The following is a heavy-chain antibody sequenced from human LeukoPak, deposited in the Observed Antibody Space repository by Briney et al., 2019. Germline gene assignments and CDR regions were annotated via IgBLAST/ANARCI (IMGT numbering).Heavy chain of an antibody. Sequence: GGSLRLSCAASGFIFSNYGMHWVRQPPGKGLDWVAVIWYDGSRIYDADSVKGRFTISRDNSKNTLYLQMNSLRAEDTAVYYCARAYSSSSEANFDYWGQGTLVTVSS. CDR3: ARAYSSSSEANFDY. V-gene: IGHV3-33*08. D-gene: IGHD6-6*01. J-gene: IGHJ4*02. CDR1: GFIFSNYG. CDR2: IWYDGSRI.